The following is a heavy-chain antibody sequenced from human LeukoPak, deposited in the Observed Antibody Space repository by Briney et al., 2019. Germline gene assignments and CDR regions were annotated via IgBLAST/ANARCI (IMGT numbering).Heavy chain of an antibody. CDR1: GFIFSNYG. CDR3: AKDLRLNGGFHAPYYFEY. CDR2: IRCDGMYQ. Sequence: GGSLRLSCAASGFIFSNYGMHWVRQAPGQGLEWVAFIRCDGMYQHYGDFVKGRFTISRDSSENMVFLQMNSLTLGDTAVYYCAKDLRLNGGFHAPYYFEYWGRGTLVTVSS. J-gene: IGHJ4*02. V-gene: IGHV3-30*02. D-gene: IGHD4-23*01.